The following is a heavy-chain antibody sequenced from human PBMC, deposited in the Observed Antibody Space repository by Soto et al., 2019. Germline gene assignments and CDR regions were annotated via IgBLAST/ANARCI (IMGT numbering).Heavy chain of an antibody. V-gene: IGHV3-30-3*01. Sequence: QPGGSLRLSCAASGFTFSTYAMHWVRQAPGKGLEWVATISDDGFNKYYADSVKGRFTISRDNSKDTLYLQMNSLRAEDTAVYYCPREGHGDWFDPWGQGTLVTVSS. D-gene: IGHD3-10*01. CDR2: ISDDGFNK. CDR3: PREGHGDWFDP. CDR1: GFTFSTYA. J-gene: IGHJ5*02.